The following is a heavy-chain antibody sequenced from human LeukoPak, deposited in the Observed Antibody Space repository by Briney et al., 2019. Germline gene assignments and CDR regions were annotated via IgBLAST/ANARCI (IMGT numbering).Heavy chain of an antibody. CDR3: ASSSSGWSFDY. Sequence: ASVKVSCKASGYTFTSYGISWVRQAPGQGLEWMGWISAYNGNTNYAQKLQGRVTMTTDTSTSTACMELRSLRSDDTAVYYCASSSSGWSFDYWGQGTLVTVSS. V-gene: IGHV1-18*01. D-gene: IGHD6-19*01. CDR2: ISAYNGNT. J-gene: IGHJ4*02. CDR1: GYTFTSYG.